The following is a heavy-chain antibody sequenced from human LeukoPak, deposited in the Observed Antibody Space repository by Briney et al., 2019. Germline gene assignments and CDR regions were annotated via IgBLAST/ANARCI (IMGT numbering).Heavy chain of an antibody. CDR1: GGSISSGGYY. D-gene: IGHD2-2*01. V-gene: IGHV4-31*03. CDR2: IYYSGST. Sequence: SETLSLTCTVSGGSISSGGYYWSWIRQHPGKGLEWIGYIYYSGSTYYNPSLKSRVTISVDTSKNQFSLKLSSVTAADTAVYYCARGTDIVVVPAPKGFDPWGQGTLVTVPS. J-gene: IGHJ5*02. CDR3: ARGTDIVVVPAPKGFDP.